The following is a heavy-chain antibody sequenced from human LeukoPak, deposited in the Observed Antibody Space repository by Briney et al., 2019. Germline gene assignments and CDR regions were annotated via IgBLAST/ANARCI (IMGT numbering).Heavy chain of an antibody. CDR2: IRDKAHSHTT. D-gene: IGHD3-10*01. CDR1: GFTFSDHY. J-gene: IGHJ4*02. CDR3: ARANYASGSYYNDY. V-gene: IGHV3-72*01. Sequence: GGSLRLSCAASGFTFSDHYMDWVRQAPGKGLEWVGRIRDKAHSHTTEYAASVKGRFTVSRDDSYNSPYLQMNSLKTEDTAVYYCARANYASGSYYNDYWGQGTLVTVSS.